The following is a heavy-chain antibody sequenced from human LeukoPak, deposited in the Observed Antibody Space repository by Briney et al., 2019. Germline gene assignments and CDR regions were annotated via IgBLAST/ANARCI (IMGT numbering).Heavy chain of an antibody. CDR3: ARSLYADYQRFDY. CDR2: IYRSGTT. CDR1: GGSISSNNW. D-gene: IGHD4-17*01. J-gene: IGHJ4*02. V-gene: IGHV4-4*02. Sequence: SETLSLTCAVSGGSISSNNWWSWVRQPPGKGLEWIGEIYRSGTTNYNPSLKSRVTISVDKSKNQFSMKLTSVTAADTAVYYCARSLYADYQRFDYWGQGTLVTVSS.